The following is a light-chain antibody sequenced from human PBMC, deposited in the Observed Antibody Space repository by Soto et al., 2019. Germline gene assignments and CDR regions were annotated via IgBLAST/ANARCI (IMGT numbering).Light chain of an antibody. V-gene: IGLV2-14*01. CDR2: GVS. CDR1: SSDVGVYNY. J-gene: IGLJ1*01. CDR3: SSFTTSSTLV. Sequence: QSALTQPVSVSGSPGQSITISCTGTSSDVGVYNYVSWYQQHPGKAPRLMIYGVSNRPSGVSSRFSGSKSGNTASLTISGLQTEDEAVYYCSSFTTSSTLVFGTGTKVTVL.